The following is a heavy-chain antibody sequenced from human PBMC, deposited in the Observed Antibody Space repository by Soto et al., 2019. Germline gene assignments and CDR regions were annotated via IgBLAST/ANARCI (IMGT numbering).Heavy chain of an antibody. CDR2: IYYSGST. Sequence: GKGLEWIGYIYYSGSTYYNPSLKSRVTISVDTSKNQFSLKLSSVTAADTAVYYCARMTTVTTRHAAFAIWGHGTMVTVSS. J-gene: IGHJ3*02. CDR3: ARMTTVTTRHAAFAI. V-gene: IGHV4-30-4*01. D-gene: IGHD4-17*01.